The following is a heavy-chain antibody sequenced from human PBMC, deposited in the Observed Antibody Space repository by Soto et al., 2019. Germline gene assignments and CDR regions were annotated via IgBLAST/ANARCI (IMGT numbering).Heavy chain of an antibody. Sequence: QVQLVQSGAEVKKPGASVKVSCKASGYTFTSYDIIWVRQATGQGLEWMGWMNPSTGNTDSAEKFQGRLTRTRNTSISTVYMEPSSLSSDDTAVYNWARGRIIVAGGFDPWGQGTLVTVSS. V-gene: IGHV1-8*01. CDR2: MNPSTGNT. D-gene: IGHD6-19*01. J-gene: IGHJ5*02. CDR1: GYTFTSYD. CDR3: ARGRIIVAGGFDP.